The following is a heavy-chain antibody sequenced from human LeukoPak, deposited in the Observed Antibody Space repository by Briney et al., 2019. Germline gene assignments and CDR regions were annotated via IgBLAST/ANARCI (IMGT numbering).Heavy chain of an antibody. V-gene: IGHV1-18*01. D-gene: IGHD6-13*01. Sequence: ASVKVSCKASGYTFTSYGISWVRQAPGQGLEWMGWISAYNGNTNYAQKLQGRVTTTTDTSTSTAYMELRSLRSDDTAVYYCARVAAAGSPAGYWGQGTLVTVSS. CDR1: GYTFTSYG. J-gene: IGHJ4*02. CDR3: ARVAAAGSPAGY. CDR2: ISAYNGNT.